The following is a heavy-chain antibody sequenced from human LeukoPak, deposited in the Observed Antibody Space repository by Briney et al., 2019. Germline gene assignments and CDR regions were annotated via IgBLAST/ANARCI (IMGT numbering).Heavy chain of an antibody. D-gene: IGHD2-15*01. Sequence: ASVEVSCKTSGYTFTGYYVHWVRQAPGQGLEWMGWINPNSGDTNYAQKFQGRVTMTRDTSISTVYMELSRLRSDDTAVYYCVRVGCSGGFCHGGFTFDIWGQGTLVSVSS. V-gene: IGHV1-2*02. CDR1: GYTFTGYY. J-gene: IGHJ3*02. CDR3: VRVGCSGGFCHGGFTFDI. CDR2: INPNSGDT.